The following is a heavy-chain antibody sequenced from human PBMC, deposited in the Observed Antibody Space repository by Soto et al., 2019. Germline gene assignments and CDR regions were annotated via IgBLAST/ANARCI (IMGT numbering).Heavy chain of an antibody. V-gene: IGHV5-51*01. J-gene: IGHJ4*02. CDR1: GYSFTSYW. D-gene: IGHD4-4*01. Sequence: PGESLKISCKGSGYSFTSYWIGWVRQMPGKGLEWMGIIYPSDSDTRYSPSFQGQVTISADKSISTAYLQWSSLKASDTAMYYCTRPXSNYGFXFXXXYXXQGTXVTXS. CDR3: TRPXSNYGFXFXXXY. CDR2: IYPSDSDT.